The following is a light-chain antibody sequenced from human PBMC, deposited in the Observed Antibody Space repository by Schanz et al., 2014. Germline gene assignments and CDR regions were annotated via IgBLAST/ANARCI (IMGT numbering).Light chain of an antibody. CDR1: QSVSSN. Sequence: EILLTQSAAILSVSPGERATLSCRASQSVSSNLAWYQQKPGQAPRLLIYGASTRATGIPARFSGSGSGTDFTLTISSLEPEDFAVYYCQQRDNWPLLTFGGGTKVEIK. CDR2: GAS. CDR3: QQRDNWPLLT. V-gene: IGKV3-15*01. J-gene: IGKJ4*01.